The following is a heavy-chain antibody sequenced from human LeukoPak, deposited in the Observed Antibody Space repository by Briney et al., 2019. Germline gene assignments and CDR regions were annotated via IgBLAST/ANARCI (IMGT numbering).Heavy chain of an antibody. CDR2: INHSGST. CDR1: GGSSSGYY. J-gene: IGHJ6*02. D-gene: IGHD2-2*01. CDR3: ARTSSSYYYYGMDV. Sequence: PSETLSLTCAVYGGSSSGYYWSWIRQPPGKGLEWIGEINHSGSTNYNPSLKSRVTISVDTSKNQFSLKLSSVTAADTAVYYCARTSSSYYYYGMDVWGQGTTVTVSS. V-gene: IGHV4-34*01.